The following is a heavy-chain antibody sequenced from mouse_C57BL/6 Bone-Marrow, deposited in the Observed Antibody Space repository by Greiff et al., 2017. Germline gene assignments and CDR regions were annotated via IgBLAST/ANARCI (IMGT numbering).Heavy chain of an antibody. D-gene: IGHD2-5*01. J-gene: IGHJ3*01. V-gene: IGHV1-59*01. CDR1: GYTFTSYW. CDR2: IDPSDSYT. CDR3: ARGAYSNYAY. Sequence: QVQLQQPGAELVRPGTSVKLSCKASGYTFTSYWVHWVKQRPGQGLEWIGVIDPSDSYTNYNQKFKGKATLTVDTSSSTAYMQLSSLTSEDSAVYYCARGAYSNYAYWGQGTLVTVSA.